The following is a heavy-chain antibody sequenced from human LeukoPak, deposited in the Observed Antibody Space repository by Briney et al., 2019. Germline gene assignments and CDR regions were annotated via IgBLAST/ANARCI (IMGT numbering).Heavy chain of an antibody. V-gene: IGHV3-23*01. CDR3: AKGKYYFDY. J-gene: IGHJ4*02. CDR2: IVGSGGST. CDR1: GFTFSSYA. Sequence: GGSLRLSCAASGFTFSSYAMSWVRQAPGKGLEWVSSIVGSGGSTSYADSVKGRFTISRDKSNNTLYLQMNSLRAEDTAIYYCAKGKYYFDYWGQGTLVTVSS.